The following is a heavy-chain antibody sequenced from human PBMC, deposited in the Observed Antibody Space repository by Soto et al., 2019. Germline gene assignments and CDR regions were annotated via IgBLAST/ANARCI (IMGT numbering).Heavy chain of an antibody. J-gene: IGHJ5*02. CDR2: IYHTGST. D-gene: IGHD2-8*02. CDR1: GGSISSTNW. CDR3: ATLPPLIELAVLPIPT. Sequence: QVQLRESGPGPVKPSGTLSLSCTVSGGSISSTNWWTWVRQSPGKGLEWIGEIYHTGSTTYNPSLRGRVTMSVDKSNNQFSLKLRYVTAADTAMSYCATLPPLIELAVLPIPTWGQGTLVTVSA. V-gene: IGHV4-4*02.